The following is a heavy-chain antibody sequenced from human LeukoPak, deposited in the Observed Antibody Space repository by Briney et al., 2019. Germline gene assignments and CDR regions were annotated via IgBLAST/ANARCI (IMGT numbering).Heavy chain of an antibody. CDR1: GFTFSSYG. D-gene: IGHD6-6*01. J-gene: IGHJ4*02. V-gene: IGHV3-33*06. CDR2: IWYDGSNK. Sequence: GGSLRLSCAASGFTFSSYGMHWVRQAPGKGLEWVAVIWYDGSNKYYADSVKGRFTISRDNSKNTLYLQMNSLRAEDTAVYYCAKPYSSSSFAYFDYWGQGILVTVSS. CDR3: AKPYSSSSFAYFDY.